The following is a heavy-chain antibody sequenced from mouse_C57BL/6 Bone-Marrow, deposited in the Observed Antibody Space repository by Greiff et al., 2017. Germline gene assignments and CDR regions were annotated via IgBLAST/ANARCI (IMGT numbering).Heavy chain of an antibody. D-gene: IGHD2-4*01. CDR2: IDPNSGGT. V-gene: IGHV1-72*01. CDR1: GYTFTSYW. J-gene: IGHJ2*01. CDR3: ASRYDYDGVDY. Sequence: QVQLKQPGAELVKPGASVKLSCKASGYTFTSYWMHWVKQRPGRGLEWIGRIDPNSGGTKYNEKFKSKATLTVDKPSSTAYMQLSSLTSEDSAVYYCASRYDYDGVDYWGQGTTLTVSS.